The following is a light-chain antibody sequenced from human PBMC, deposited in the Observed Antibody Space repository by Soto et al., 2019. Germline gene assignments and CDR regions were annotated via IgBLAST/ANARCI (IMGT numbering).Light chain of an antibody. J-gene: IGKJ1*01. Sequence: DIKMTQSPSTLSASVGDRVTITSRASQSIRRWLAWYQQKPGKAPKVLIYDASSLKSGVPSRFSGSASGTEFNLTISSLQPDDFATYYCLQDYNYPWTLGQGTKVDIK. CDR2: DAS. CDR1: QSIRRW. V-gene: IGKV1-5*01. CDR3: LQDYNYPWT.